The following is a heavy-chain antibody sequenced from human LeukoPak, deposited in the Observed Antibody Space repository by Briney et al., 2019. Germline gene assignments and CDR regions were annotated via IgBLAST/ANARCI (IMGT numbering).Heavy chain of an antibody. V-gene: IGHV3-30*18. D-gene: IGHD3-10*01. CDR2: ISYDGSNK. J-gene: IGHJ4*02. CDR1: GFTFSSYG. Sequence: GGSLRLSCAASGFTFSSYGMHWVRQAPGKGLEWVAVISYDGSNKYYADSVKGRFTISRDNSKNTLYLQMNSLRAEDTAVYYCAKDMGFRAAELDYWGQGTLVTVSS. CDR3: AKDMGFRAAELDY.